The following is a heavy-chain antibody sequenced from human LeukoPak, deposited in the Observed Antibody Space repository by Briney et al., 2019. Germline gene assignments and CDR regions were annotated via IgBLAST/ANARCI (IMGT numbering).Heavy chain of an antibody. CDR3: ARDGSGERWLQLPAFDI. V-gene: IGHV3-74*01. Sequence: PGGSLRLSCVASGFTLRSYWMHWIRQGPGKGLEWVSHINSDGSSTTYADSVKGRFTISRDNAKNTLYLQMNSLRAEDTAVYYCARDGSGERWLQLPAFDIWGQGTMVTVSS. CDR1: GFTLRSYW. J-gene: IGHJ3*02. D-gene: IGHD5-24*01. CDR2: INSDGSST.